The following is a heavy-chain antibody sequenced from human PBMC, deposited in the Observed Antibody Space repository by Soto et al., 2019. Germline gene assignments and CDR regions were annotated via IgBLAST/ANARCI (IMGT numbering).Heavy chain of an antibody. V-gene: IGHV4-39*01. J-gene: IGHJ4*02. Sequence: QLQLQESGPGLVKPSETLSLTCTVSGGSISSSSYYWGWIRQPPGKGLEWIGSIYYSGSTYYKPSLKSRVTISVDTSKNQFSLKLSSVTAADTAVYYCARHGDYYGSGSSIDYWGQGTLVTVSS. CDR3: ARHGDYYGSGSSIDY. CDR2: IYYSGST. CDR1: GGSISSSSYY. D-gene: IGHD3-10*01.